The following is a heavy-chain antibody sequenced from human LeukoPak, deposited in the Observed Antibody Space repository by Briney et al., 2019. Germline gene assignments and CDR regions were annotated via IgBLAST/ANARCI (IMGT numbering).Heavy chain of an antibody. V-gene: IGHV3-30-3*01. J-gene: IGHJ5*02. Sequence: GGSLRLSCAACGFTFSSYAMHWVGQAPGKGREGGAVISYEGSNKYYADSLNRRFTISRDNSKNTLYLQMNSLRAEDTAVYYCARALSPVGNWFDPWGQGTLVTVSS. D-gene: IGHD1-26*01. CDR1: GFTFSSYA. CDR3: ARALSPVGNWFDP. CDR2: ISYEGSNK.